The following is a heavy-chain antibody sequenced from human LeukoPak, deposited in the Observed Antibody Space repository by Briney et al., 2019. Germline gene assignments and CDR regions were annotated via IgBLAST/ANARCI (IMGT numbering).Heavy chain of an antibody. Sequence: GRSLRLSCAASGFTFSSYSMNWVRQAPGKGLEWVSSISSSSSYIYYADSVKGRFTISRDNAKNSLYLQMNSLRAEDTAVYYCARDKWLGFDYWGQGTLVTVSS. J-gene: IGHJ4*02. V-gene: IGHV3-21*01. CDR3: ARDKWLGFDY. CDR1: GFTFSSYS. D-gene: IGHD6-19*01. CDR2: ISSSSSYI.